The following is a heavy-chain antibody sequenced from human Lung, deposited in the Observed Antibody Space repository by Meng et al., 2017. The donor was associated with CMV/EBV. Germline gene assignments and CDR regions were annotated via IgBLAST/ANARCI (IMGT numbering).Heavy chain of an antibody. CDR2: IGRDGSET. Sequence: GSLRLSCATSGFTLSSYWMSWVRQAPGKGLEWLAKIGRDGSETDYVDSLEGRFTISRDNAKNSLYLQMNSLRAEDTAVYYCARYFCESGSCFIDYWGHGXLVTVSS. CDR1: GFTLSSYW. CDR3: ARYFCESGSCFIDY. D-gene: IGHD2-15*01. J-gene: IGHJ4*01. V-gene: IGHV3-7*01.